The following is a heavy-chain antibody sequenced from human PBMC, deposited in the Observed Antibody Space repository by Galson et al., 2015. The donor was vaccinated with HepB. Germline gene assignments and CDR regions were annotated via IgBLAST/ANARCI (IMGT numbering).Heavy chain of an antibody. Sequence: SLRLSCAATSGFTFNNYKIHWVRHVPGKGQVWVAYIASDESGTKYEDSEKGRFTISRATARNTVFLQMNSLRVEDTAVYFCATTYTSGPSLEAFESWGQGTMVTVSS. CDR2: IASDESGT. CDR1: GFTFNNYK. V-gene: IGHV3-74*03. CDR3: ATTYTSGPSLEAFES. J-gene: IGHJ3*02. D-gene: IGHD3-22*01.